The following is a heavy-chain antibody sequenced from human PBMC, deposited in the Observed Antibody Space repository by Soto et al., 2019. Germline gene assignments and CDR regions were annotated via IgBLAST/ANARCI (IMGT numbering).Heavy chain of an antibody. D-gene: IGHD3-22*01. V-gene: IGHV4-30-4*01. J-gene: IGHJ4*02. Sequence: QVQLQESGPGLVKPSQTLSLTCTVSGGSISSGDYYWSWIRQPPGKGLEWIGYIYYSGSTYYNPSLKSRVTISVDKSKYQFSLKLSSVTAADTAVYYCARGVHYYYDSSGYSVYFDYWGQGTLVTVSS. CDR2: IYYSGST. CDR1: GGSISSGDYY. CDR3: ARGVHYYYDSSGYSVYFDY.